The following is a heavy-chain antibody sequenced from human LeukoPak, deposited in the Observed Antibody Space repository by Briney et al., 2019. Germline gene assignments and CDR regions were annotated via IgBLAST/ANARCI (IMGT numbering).Heavy chain of an antibody. CDR2: INHSGST. V-gene: IGHV4-34*01. CDR3: ARQYIEIIAAVSYFDY. D-gene: IGHD6-13*01. Sequence: PSETLSLTCAVYGGSFSGYYWSWIRQPPGKGLEWIGEINHSGSTNYNPSLKSRVTISVDTSKNQFSLKLSSVTAADTAVYYCARQYIEIIAAVSYFDYWGQGTLVTVSS. CDR1: GGSFSGYY. J-gene: IGHJ4*02.